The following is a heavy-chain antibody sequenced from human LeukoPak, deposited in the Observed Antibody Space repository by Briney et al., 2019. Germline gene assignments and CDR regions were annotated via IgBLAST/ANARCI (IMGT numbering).Heavy chain of an antibody. CDR3: ATSMIYGDLDY. CDR2: ISSSGSTI. CDR1: GFTFSDYY. V-gene: IGHV3-11*01. Sequence: GGSLRLSCAASGFTFSDYYMSWIRQAPGKGLEWISYISSSGSTIYYADSVKGRFTISRDNAKNSLYLQMNSLRAEDTAVYYCATSMIYGDLDYWGQGTLVTVPS. J-gene: IGHJ4*02. D-gene: IGHD4-17*01.